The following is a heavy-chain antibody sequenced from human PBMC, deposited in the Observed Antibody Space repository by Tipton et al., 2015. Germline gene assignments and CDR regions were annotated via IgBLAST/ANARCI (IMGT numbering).Heavy chain of an antibody. CDR1: GGTFRNYS. CDR2: IIPIFGTG. Sequence: QSGAEVKKPGSSAKVSCKASGGTFRNYSISWVRQAPGQGLEWMGGIIPIFGTGKYAQKFQGRVTITADESTATANMELSSLRSDDTAVYYCARESTNYDSSIDYPDAFDIWGQGTMVTVSS. CDR3: ARESTNYDSSIDYPDAFDI. D-gene: IGHD3-22*01. J-gene: IGHJ3*02. V-gene: IGHV1-69*01.